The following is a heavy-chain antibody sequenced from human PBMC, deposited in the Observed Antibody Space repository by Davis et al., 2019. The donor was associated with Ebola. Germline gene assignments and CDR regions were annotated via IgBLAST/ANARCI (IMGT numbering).Heavy chain of an antibody. CDR1: GFTFSTYE. CDR2: IWYEGTNG. Sequence: PGGSLRLSCAASGFTFSTYEMNWVRQAPGKGLEWVSSIWYEGTNGYYADSVRGRFIISRDDSKNTLYLQMNSLRAEDTAVYYCAREEGSSRWRNNWFDCWGQGTLVTVSS. CDR3: AREEGSSRWRNNWFDC. V-gene: IGHV3-33*08. J-gene: IGHJ5*01. D-gene: IGHD2-2*01.